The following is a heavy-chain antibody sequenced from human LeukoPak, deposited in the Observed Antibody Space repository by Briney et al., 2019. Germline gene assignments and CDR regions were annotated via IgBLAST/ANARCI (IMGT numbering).Heavy chain of an antibody. V-gene: IGHV1-69*13. J-gene: IGHJ1*01. D-gene: IGHD6-13*01. CDR1: GGTFSSYA. Sequence: ASVKVSCKASGGTFSSYAISWVRQAPGQGLEWMGGSIPIFGTANYAQKFQGRVTITADDSTSTAYMEVSTLRSEDTAVYYCARRLQAYSSSWGDLQHWGQGTLVTVSS. CDR3: ARRLQAYSSSWGDLQH. CDR2: SIPIFGTA.